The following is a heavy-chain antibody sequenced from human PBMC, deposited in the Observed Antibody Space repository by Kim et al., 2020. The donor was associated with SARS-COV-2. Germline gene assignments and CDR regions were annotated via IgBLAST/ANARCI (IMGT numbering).Heavy chain of an antibody. CDR3: ARTFITIFGVVIRFDP. J-gene: IGHJ5*02. D-gene: IGHD3-3*01. CDR2: ISAYNGNT. Sequence: ASVKVSCKASGYTFTSYGISWVRQAPGQGLEWMGWISAYNGNTNYAQKLQGRVTMTTDTSTSTAYMELRSLRSDDTAVYYCARTFITIFGVVIRFDPWGQRTLVTVSS. V-gene: IGHV1-18*01. CDR1: GYTFTSYG.